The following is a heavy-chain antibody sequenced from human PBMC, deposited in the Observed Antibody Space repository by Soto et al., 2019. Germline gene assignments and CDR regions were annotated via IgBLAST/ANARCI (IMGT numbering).Heavy chain of an antibody. V-gene: IGHV3-23*01. CDR1: EFTFSAYA. CDR3: AKRAITTLKYFDY. J-gene: IGHJ4*02. D-gene: IGHD6-6*01. Sequence: GGSMRLSCAAAEFTFSAYAMSWVRQAPGKGLEWVSTIGGSGSTYYADSVKGRFTVSRDNSKNTVYLQMNSLRAEDTAVYYCAKRAITTLKYFDYWGQGALVTVSS. CDR2: IGGSGST.